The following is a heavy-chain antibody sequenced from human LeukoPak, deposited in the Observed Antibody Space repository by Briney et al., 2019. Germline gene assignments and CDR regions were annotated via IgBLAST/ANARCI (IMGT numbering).Heavy chain of an antibody. J-gene: IGHJ4*02. D-gene: IGHD6-6*01. CDR1: GFSLSNYW. CDR2: IKQDGSEK. Sequence: GGSLRLSCAASGFSLSNYWMNWVRQAPGKGLEWVANIKQDGSEKNYVDSVKGRFTISRDNAKNSLYLQMNSLRAEDTAVYYCARDERGAARPYWGQGTLVTVSS. CDR3: ARDERGAARPY. V-gene: IGHV3-7*01.